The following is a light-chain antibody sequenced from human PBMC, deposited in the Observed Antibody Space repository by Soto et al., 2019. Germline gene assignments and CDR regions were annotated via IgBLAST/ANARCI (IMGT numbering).Light chain of an antibody. Sequence: ELVMTQCPATLSVXPGXGAIXSXXXSQSIDNTIAWYQQTPGQAPRLLIYGASTRAAGIPARFSGSGSGTEFTLSITSLQSEDFAVYYCQQYNNGPPVGFGPGTKVDIK. CDR2: GAS. CDR1: QSIDNT. J-gene: IGKJ3*01. CDR3: QQYNNGPPVG. V-gene: IGKV3-15*01.